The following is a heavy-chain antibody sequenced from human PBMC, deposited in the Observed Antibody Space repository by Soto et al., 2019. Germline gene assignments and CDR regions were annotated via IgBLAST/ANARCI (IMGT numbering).Heavy chain of an antibody. V-gene: IGHV3-74*01. CDR3: VRVPTGGYAFSLDDY. Sequence: SGGSLRLSCAASGFTFSSYWMHWVRQAPGKGLVWVSRINSDGSTTTYADSVKGRFTISRDNAKNTLYLQMNSLRAEDTAVYYCVRVPTGGYAFSLDDYWGQGTPVTVSS. J-gene: IGHJ4*02. CDR1: GFTFSSYW. CDR2: INSDGSTT. D-gene: IGHD5-12*01.